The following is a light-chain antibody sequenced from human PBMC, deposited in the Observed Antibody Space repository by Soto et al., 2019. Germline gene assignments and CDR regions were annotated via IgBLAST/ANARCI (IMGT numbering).Light chain of an antibody. J-gene: IGKJ5*01. CDR2: DAS. V-gene: IGKV3-15*01. Sequence: VMAQSPASLSFSPGESATISRRASQSVSSYLAWYQQKPGQAPRLLISDASTRATGIPARFSGSGSGTEFTLTVSSLQSEDFAVYYCQQYIKWPITFGQGTRLEI. CDR3: QQYIKWPIT. CDR1: QSVSSY.